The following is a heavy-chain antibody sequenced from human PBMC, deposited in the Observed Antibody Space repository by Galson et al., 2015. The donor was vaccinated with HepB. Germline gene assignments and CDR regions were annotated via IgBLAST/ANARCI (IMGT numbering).Heavy chain of an antibody. Sequence: SVKVSCKVSGYSFSEVSMHWVRQAPGKGLEWLGGFDPEDGEVIYAQRFKGRVTMTEDSSKDTAYMELSSLRSEDTAIYYCTSPANYDTSGHYYFDYWGQGTLVTVSS. V-gene: IGHV1-24*01. CDR3: TSPANYDTSGHYYFDY. CDR1: GYSFSEVS. D-gene: IGHD3-22*01. J-gene: IGHJ4*02. CDR2: FDPEDGEV.